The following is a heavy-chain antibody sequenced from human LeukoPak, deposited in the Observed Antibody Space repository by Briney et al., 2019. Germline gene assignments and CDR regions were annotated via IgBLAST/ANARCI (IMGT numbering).Heavy chain of an antibody. Sequence: GGSLRLSCAASGFTFSSYWMSRVRQAPGKGLEWVANIKQDGSEKYYVDSVKGRFTISRDNAKNSLYLQMNSLRAEDTAVYYCARSSIIGYSGDFEYFDYWGQGTLVNVSS. D-gene: IGHD5-12*01. CDR1: GFTFSSYW. V-gene: IGHV3-7*01. CDR2: IKQDGSEK. CDR3: ARSSIIGYSGDFEYFDY. J-gene: IGHJ4*02.